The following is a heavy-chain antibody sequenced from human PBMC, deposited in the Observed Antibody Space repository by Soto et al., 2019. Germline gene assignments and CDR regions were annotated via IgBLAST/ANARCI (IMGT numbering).Heavy chain of an antibody. J-gene: IGHJ5*02. CDR1: GYNFNSYT. D-gene: IGHD1-26*01. Sequence: QVQLVQSGAEVKKPGASVKVSCKASGYNFNSYTISWVRQAPGQGLEWMGRISAYNGNTNYAQKLQGRVTMTTDTSTSTAYMELGSLRSDDTAVYHCARVVGDLGPWFGPWGQGTQVTVSS. CDR3: ARVVGDLGPWFGP. CDR2: ISAYNGNT. V-gene: IGHV1-18*01.